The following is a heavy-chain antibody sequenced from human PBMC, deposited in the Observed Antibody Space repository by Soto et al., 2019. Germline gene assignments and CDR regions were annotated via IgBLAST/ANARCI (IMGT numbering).Heavy chain of an antibody. V-gene: IGHV4-31*03. CDR3: ARAYGSGYMDV. J-gene: IGHJ6*02. D-gene: IGHD3-10*01. Sequence: QVQLQESGPGLVKPSQTLSLTCTVSGGSISSGGYYWGWIRQHPGKGLEWIGYIYYSGSTYSNPSLKRRVTISVDTSKNQFSLKLSSVTAADTAVYYCARAYGSGYMDVWGQGTTVTVSS. CDR1: GGSISSGGYY. CDR2: IYYSGST.